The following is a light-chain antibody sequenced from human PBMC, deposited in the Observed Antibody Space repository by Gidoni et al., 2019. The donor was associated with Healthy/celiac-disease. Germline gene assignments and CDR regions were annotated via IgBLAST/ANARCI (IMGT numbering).Light chain of an antibody. CDR1: QSISSY. V-gene: IGKV1-39*01. CDR3: QQSYSTPPA. Sequence: DIKMTHSPSSRSASVGDRVTITCRASQSISSYLNWYQQKPGKAPKLLIYAASSLQSGVPSRFRGSGSGTDFTLTISSLQPEDFATYYCQQSYSTPPAFGGGTKVEIK. J-gene: IGKJ4*01. CDR2: AAS.